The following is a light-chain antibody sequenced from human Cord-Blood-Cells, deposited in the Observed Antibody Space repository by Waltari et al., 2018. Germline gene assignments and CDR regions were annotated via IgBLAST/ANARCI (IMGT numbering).Light chain of an antibody. CDR2: QDS. CDR1: KLGDKY. V-gene: IGLV3-1*01. Sequence: SYELTQPPSVSVSPGQTASITCSGDKLGDKYACWYQQKPGQSPVLVLYQDSKRPSGLPERFSGSNSGNTATLTISGTQAMDEADYYCQAWDSSTDVVFGGGTKLTVL. CDR3: QAWDSSTDVV. J-gene: IGLJ2*01.